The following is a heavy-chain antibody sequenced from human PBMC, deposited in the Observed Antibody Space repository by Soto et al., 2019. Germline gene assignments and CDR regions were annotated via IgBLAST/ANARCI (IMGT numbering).Heavy chain of an antibody. J-gene: IGHJ4*02. CDR3: ARDQESITDRILQY. CDR2: ISAYNGNT. D-gene: IGHD3-10*01. V-gene: IGHV1-18*01. CDR1: GDTFASCG. Sequence: ASVKVSCKASGDTFASCGLSWGRQAPGQGLEWLGWISAYNGNTHYAQKVRDRVTLTTDTSTNTAYMELRSLTSDDTAVYYCARDQESITDRILQYWGQGTRVTVSS.